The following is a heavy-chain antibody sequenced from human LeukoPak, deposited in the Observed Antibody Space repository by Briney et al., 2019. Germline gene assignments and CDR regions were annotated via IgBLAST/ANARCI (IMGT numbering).Heavy chain of an antibody. CDR1: GDSMNSRSYF. J-gene: IGHJ4*02. CDR3: ARLRPSRHLLWFGENLKINDY. V-gene: IGHV4-39*07. CDR2: ISYSGST. Sequence: TTSETLSLTCTVSGDSMNSRSYFWGWIRQSPGKGLEWIGSISYSGSTNYNPSLKSRVTISVDTSKNQFSLKLSSVTAADTAVYYCARLRPSRHLLWFGENLKINDYWGQGTLVTVSS. D-gene: IGHD3-10*01.